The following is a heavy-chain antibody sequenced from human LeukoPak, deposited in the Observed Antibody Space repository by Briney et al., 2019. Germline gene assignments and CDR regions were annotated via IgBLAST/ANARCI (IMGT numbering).Heavy chain of an antibody. CDR3: ARACSGGYTYYFDY. CDR2: IYYSGST. J-gene: IGHJ4*02. Sequence: SETLSLTCTVSGGSMSPYHWGWIRQPPGKGLEWTGYIYYSGSTNYNPSLKSRVTISVDTSKNQFSLKLSSVTAADTAVYYCARACSGGYTYYFDYWGQGTLVTVSS. V-gene: IGHV4-59*01. CDR1: GGSMSPYH. D-gene: IGHD3-10*02.